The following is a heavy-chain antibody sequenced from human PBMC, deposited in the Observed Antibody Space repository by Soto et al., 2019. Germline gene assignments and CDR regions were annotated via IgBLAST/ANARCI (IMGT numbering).Heavy chain of an antibody. CDR2: MNPNSGNT. J-gene: IGHJ3*02. CDR3: ARGYHPPGVEWLFTDAFDI. D-gene: IGHD3-3*01. V-gene: IGHV1-8*01. CDR1: GYTFTSYD. Sequence: ASVKVSCKASGYTFTSYDINWVRQATGQGLEWMGWMNPNSGNTGYAQKFQGRVTMTRNTSISTAYMELSSLRSEDTAVYYCARGYHPPGVEWLFTDAFDIWGQGTMVTVSS.